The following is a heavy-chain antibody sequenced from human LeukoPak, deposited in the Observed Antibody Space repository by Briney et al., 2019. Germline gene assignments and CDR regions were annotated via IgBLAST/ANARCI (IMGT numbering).Heavy chain of an antibody. CDR1: GFSFSSHW. Sequence: PGGSLRLSCAASGFSFSSHWMHWVRQVPGKGLVWVSHIKSDGTTTSYADSVKGRFTISRDNAKNTLYLQMNSLRAEDTAVYYRARDRRWLGSYRQNGAFDIWGQGTMVTVSS. V-gene: IGHV3-74*01. CDR3: ARDRRWLGSYRQNGAFDI. J-gene: IGHJ3*02. CDR2: IKSDGTTT. D-gene: IGHD3-16*02.